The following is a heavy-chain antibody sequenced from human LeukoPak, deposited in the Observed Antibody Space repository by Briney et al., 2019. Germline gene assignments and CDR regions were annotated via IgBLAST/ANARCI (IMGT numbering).Heavy chain of an antibody. D-gene: IGHD3-22*01. CDR1: GGSISSSNW. Sequence: PSGTLSLTCAVSGGSISSSNWWSWVRQPPGKGLEWIGEINHSGSTNYNPSLKSRVTISVDTSKNQFSLKLSSVTAADTAVYYCARGPYRALYYYETNHRGRPVAFDIWGQGTMVTVSS. CDR3: ARGPYRALYYYETNHRGRPVAFDI. V-gene: IGHV4-4*02. CDR2: INHSGST. J-gene: IGHJ3*02.